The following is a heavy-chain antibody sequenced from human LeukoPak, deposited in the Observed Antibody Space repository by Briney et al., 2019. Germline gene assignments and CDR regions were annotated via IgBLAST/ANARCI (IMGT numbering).Heavy chain of an antibody. V-gene: IGHV3-48*01. CDR1: GFTFSSYS. CDR3: AREVGAYNGFDP. J-gene: IGHJ5*02. CDR2: ISSSSSTI. Sequence: GGSLRLSCAASGFTFSSYSMNWVRQAPGKGLEWVSSISSSSSTIYYADSVKGRFTISRDNAKNSLYLQMNSLRAEDTAVYYCAREVGAYNGFDPWGQGTLVTISS. D-gene: IGHD1-26*01.